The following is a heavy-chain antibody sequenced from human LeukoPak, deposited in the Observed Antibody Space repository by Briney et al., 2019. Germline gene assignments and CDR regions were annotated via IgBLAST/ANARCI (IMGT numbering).Heavy chain of an antibody. J-gene: IGHJ4*02. V-gene: IGHV4-39*01. CDR2: IYYSGST. CDR1: GGSISSSSYY. D-gene: IGHD6-19*01. CDR3: ARFSSGWYSGDY. Sequence: SETLSLTCTVPGGSISSSSYYWGWIRQPPGKGLEWIGSIYYSGSTYYNPSLKSRVTISVDTSKKQFSLKLSSVTAADTAVYYCARFSSGWYSGDYWGQGTLVTVSS.